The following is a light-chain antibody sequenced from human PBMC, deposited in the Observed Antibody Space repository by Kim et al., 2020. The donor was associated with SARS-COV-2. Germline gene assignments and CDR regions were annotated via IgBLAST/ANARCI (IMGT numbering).Light chain of an antibody. CDR1: SSDIGSYDR. CDR2: DVI. CDR3: CSYADSLAV. Sequence: QSALTQPASVSGSPGQSITISCSGTSSDIGSYDRVSWYQHHPGKAPKLVIYDVIHRPSEISSRFSGSKSGSTASLTISRLQAEDEAEYYCCSYADSLAVFGGGTRLTVL. J-gene: IGLJ3*02. V-gene: IGLV2-23*02.